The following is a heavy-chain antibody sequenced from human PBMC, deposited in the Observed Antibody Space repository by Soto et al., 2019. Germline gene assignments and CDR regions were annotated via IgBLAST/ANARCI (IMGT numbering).Heavy chain of an antibody. CDR2: IYYSGST. J-gene: IGHJ4*02. CDR1: GGSISSYY. D-gene: IGHD6-6*01. Sequence: SATLSLTCTVSGGSISSYYWSWIRQPPGKGLEWIGYIYYSGSTNDNPSLKSRVTISEDTAKNQFSLKLSSVTAADTAVYYCARGIAARPYYWGQGTLVTVYS. V-gene: IGHV4-59*01. CDR3: ARGIAARPYY.